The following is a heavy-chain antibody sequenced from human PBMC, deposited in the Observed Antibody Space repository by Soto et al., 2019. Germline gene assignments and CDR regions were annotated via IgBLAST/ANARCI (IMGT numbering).Heavy chain of an antibody. CDR3: AREISLSAGSYFDY. J-gene: IGHJ4*02. D-gene: IGHD3-10*01. CDR1: GFTLSSNY. Sequence: GGSLRLSCAASGFTLSSNYMSWVRQAPGKGLEWVSYISSSSYTIKYADSVEGRFTVSRDNGKKSLYLQMNSLRDEDTAVYFCAREISLSAGSYFDYWGQGTLVTVSS. V-gene: IGHV3-48*02. CDR2: ISSSSYTI.